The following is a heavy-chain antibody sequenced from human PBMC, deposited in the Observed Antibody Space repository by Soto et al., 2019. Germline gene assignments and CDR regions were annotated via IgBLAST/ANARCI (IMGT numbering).Heavy chain of an antibody. Sequence: PGEFLKISCKGSGYSFTSYWIGWVRQMPGKGLEWMGIIYPGDSDTRYSPSFQGQVTISADKSISTAYLQWSSLKASDTAMYYCARQNDDYIWGTYRPLTYYYYYYMDVWGKGTTVNVSS. CDR1: GYSFTSYW. CDR3: ARQNDDYIWGTYRPLTYYYYYYMDV. V-gene: IGHV5-51*01. CDR2: IYPGDSDT. J-gene: IGHJ6*03. D-gene: IGHD3-16*02.